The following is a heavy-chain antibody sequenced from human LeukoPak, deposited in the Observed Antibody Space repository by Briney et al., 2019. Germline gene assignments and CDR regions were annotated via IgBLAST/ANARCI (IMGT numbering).Heavy chain of an antibody. V-gene: IGHV1-2*02. D-gene: IGHD5-18*01. CDR3: ARDLRDTSMARLYNFYSYMGV. Sequence: ASVKVSCKASGYTFTDYYIHWVRQAPGQGLEWMGWINPNSGGTNYAQKFQGRVTMTRDTSISTAYMELSRLTSDDTAVFYCARDLRDTSMARLYNFYSYMGVWGKGTTVTVS. CDR1: GYTFTDYY. CDR2: INPNSGGT. J-gene: IGHJ6*03.